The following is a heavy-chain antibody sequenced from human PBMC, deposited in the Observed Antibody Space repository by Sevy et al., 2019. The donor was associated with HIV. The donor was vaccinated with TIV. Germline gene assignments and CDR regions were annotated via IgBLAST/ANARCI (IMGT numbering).Heavy chain of an antibody. Sequence: GGYLRLSCAASGFSFSNYWMSCVRQAPGKGLEWVANIKQDGSKREYVDSVKGRLTISRDNGKNSVYLQMDSLRAEDTAVYYCASEGSGGFDYWGQGTLVTVSS. D-gene: IGHD2-15*01. CDR1: GFSFSNYW. CDR3: ASEGSGGFDY. CDR2: IKQDGSKR. V-gene: IGHV3-7*01. J-gene: IGHJ4*02.